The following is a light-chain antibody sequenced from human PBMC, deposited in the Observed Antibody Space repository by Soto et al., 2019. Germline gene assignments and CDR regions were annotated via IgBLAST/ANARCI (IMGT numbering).Light chain of an antibody. CDR2: GAS. Sequence: EIVLTQSPGTLSLSPGXRATLSCRASQSVRSSYLAWYQQKPGQAPRLLIYGASTRATGIPDRFSGSGSGTDFTLTIRRLAPEDFAVYYCQHYGSSPPVTFGQGTKVDSK. CDR3: QHYGSSPPVT. J-gene: IGKJ1*01. CDR1: QSVRSSY. V-gene: IGKV3-20*01.